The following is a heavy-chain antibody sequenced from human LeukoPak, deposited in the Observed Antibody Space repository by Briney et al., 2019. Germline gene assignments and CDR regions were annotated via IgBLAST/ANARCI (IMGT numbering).Heavy chain of an antibody. D-gene: IGHD3-22*01. CDR1: GFTFTSHW. CDR2: IKQDGSEK. V-gene: IGHV3-7*01. J-gene: IGHJ4*02. Sequence: GGSLRLACAASGFTFTSHWMSWVRQAPGKGLEWVAQIKQDGSEKYYVDSLKDRFTISRDNGKNSLHLQMNSLRAEDTAVYYCARVVDDTSVYRPLAYGGQGTLVTVSS. CDR3: ARVVDDTSVYRPLAY.